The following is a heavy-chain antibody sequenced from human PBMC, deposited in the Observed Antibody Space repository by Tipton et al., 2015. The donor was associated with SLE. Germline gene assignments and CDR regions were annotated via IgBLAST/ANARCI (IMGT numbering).Heavy chain of an antibody. J-gene: IGHJ4*02. V-gene: IGHV3-74*01. CDR3: ARDIGGCSGGSCYLD. Sequence: SLRLSCVAYGLTFSNYWMHWVRQTPGKGLVWVARMNGDGSTTHYADSVKGRFIISRDNAKNTLYLQMNSLRVEDTAVYYCARDIGGCSGGSCYLDWGQGTLVTVSS. D-gene: IGHD2-15*01. CDR1: GLTFSNYW. CDR2: MNGDGSTT.